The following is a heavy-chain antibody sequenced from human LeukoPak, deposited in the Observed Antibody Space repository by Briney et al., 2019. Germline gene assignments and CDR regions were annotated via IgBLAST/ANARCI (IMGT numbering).Heavy chain of an antibody. CDR2: INHTGST. D-gene: IGHD2-2*01. V-gene: IGHV4-34*01. CDR3: ARCLGYCSSTSCSTFYYYYGMDV. J-gene: IGHJ6*02. Sequence: SSETLSLTCAVYGGSFSGYYWSWIRQPPGKGLEWIGEINHTGSTNYNPSLKSRVTISVDTSKNQFSLKLSSVTAADTAVYYCARCLGYCSSTSCSTFYYYYGMDVWGQGTTVTVSS. CDR1: GGSFSGYY.